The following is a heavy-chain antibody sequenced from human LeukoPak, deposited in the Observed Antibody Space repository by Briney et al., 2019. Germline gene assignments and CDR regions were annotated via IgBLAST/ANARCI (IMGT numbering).Heavy chain of an antibody. CDR3: ARDNNYYYGSGEHYYYGIDV. CDR1: ADSTNNTDCY. V-gene: IGHV4-61*02. D-gene: IGHD3-10*01. J-gene: IGHJ6*01. Sequence: TLSLTCSVSADSTNNTDCYGCWIRLPAGGGVWYGVLFHIGGSTNFNPSLKSRVTISIDTSSNPFSLQRTSLTASDTAIYYCARDNNYYYGSGEHYYYGIDVWRQRTTVSLPS. CDR2: FHIGGST.